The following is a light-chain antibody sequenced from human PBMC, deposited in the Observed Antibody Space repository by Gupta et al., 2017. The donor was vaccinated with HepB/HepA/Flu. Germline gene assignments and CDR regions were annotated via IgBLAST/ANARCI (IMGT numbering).Light chain of an antibody. CDR2: GAS. V-gene: IGKV3-20*01. J-gene: IGKJ1*01. CDR3: QQWDNSMWT. CDR1: QPVGNIY. Sequence: EIVLTQSPGTLSLSPGERATLSCRASQPVGNIYVAWYQQKPGQAPRLLIYGASSRAAGIPDRFSGSGYGTEFILTINRREPEDFAVYYCQQWDNSMWTLGQGTKVEIK.